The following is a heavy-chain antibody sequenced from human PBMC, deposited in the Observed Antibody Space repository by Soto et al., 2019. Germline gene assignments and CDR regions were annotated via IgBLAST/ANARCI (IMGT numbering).Heavy chain of an antibody. V-gene: IGHV4-61*05. CDR3: ASGERLDFWSGYFPFDY. D-gene: IGHD3-3*01. CDR1: GGSISSSNNY. J-gene: IGHJ4*02. Sequence: SETLSLTCTVSGGSISSSNNYWGWIRQPPGKGLEWIGYIYYSGSTNYNPSLKSRVTISVDTSKNQFSLKLSSVTAADTAVYYCASGERLDFWSGYFPFDYWGQGALVTVSS. CDR2: IYYSGST.